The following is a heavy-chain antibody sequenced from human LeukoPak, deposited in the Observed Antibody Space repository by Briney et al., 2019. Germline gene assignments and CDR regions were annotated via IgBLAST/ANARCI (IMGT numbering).Heavy chain of an antibody. Sequence: GESLKISCKGSGYSFTSYWIGWVRQMPGKGLEWMGIIYPGDSDIRYSPSFQGQVTISADKSISTAYLQWSSLKASDTAMYYCARGPPSNYGDYSPYFIDYWGQGTLVTVSS. CDR1: GYSFTSYW. CDR3: ARGPPSNYGDYSPYFIDY. CDR2: IYPGDSDI. V-gene: IGHV5-51*01. D-gene: IGHD4-17*01. J-gene: IGHJ4*02.